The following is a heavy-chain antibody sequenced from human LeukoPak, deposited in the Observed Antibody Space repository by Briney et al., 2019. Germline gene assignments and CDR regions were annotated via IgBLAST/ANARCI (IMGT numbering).Heavy chain of an antibody. Sequence: GGSLRLSCAASGFTFSSYSMNWVRQAPGKGLEWVSSISSSSSYIYYADSVKGRLTISRDNAKNSLYLQMNSLRAEDTAVYYCAGELYDYVWGSYYYWGQGTLVTVSS. CDR1: GFTFSSYS. CDR3: AGELYDYVWGSYYY. D-gene: IGHD3-16*01. CDR2: ISSSSSYI. V-gene: IGHV3-21*01. J-gene: IGHJ4*02.